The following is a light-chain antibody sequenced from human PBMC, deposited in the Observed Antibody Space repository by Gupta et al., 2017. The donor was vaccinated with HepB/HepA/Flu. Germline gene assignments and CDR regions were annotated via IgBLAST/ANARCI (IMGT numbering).Light chain of an antibody. Sequence: DIQMTQSPSTLSASVGDRVTITCRASQRISSWLAWYQQKPGKAPKLLISKASTLESGVPSRFSGSGSETEFILTITSLQPDDFATYYCQQYSSYMFTFGPGTKVDLK. V-gene: IGKV1-5*03. CDR1: QRISSW. CDR2: KAS. J-gene: IGKJ3*01. CDR3: QQYSSYMFT.